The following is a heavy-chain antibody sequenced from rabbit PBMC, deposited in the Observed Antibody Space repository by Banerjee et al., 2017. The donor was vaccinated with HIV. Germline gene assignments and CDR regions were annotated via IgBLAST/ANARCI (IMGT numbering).Heavy chain of an antibody. V-gene: IGHV1S45*01. CDR2: IYAGGSRIT. D-gene: IGHD2-1*01. CDR1: GFDFSSSYW. Sequence: QEQLEESGGGLVKPGGTLTLTCTASGFDFSSSYWICWVRQAPGKGPEWIACIYAGGSRITYYASWAKGRFTISKTSSTTVTLQMTSLTAADTATYFCASSYDDYDGGFNLWGPGTLVTVS. CDR3: ASSYDDYDGGFNL. J-gene: IGHJ4*01.